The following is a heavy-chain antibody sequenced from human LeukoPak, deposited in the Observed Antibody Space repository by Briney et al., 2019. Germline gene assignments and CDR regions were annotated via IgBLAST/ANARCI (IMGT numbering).Heavy chain of an antibody. CDR1: GFTFSRFA. CDR3: AKTQGYYES. J-gene: IGHJ5*02. CDR2: IGVGGTT. D-gene: IGHD3-22*01. Sequence: GGSLRLSCAASGFTFSRFAMSWVRQAPGEGLEWVSGIGVGGTTYYADSVKGRFTISRDTSKNTLYLQMNSLRAEDTAVYYCAKTQGYYESWGQGTLVTVSS. V-gene: IGHV3-23*01.